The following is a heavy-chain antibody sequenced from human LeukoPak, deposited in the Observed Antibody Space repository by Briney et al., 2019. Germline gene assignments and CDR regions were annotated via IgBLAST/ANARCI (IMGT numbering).Heavy chain of an antibody. J-gene: IGHJ4*02. CDR2: ISGSGGST. CDR3: AILPGYSSGWYEANY. V-gene: IGHV3-23*01. Sequence: GGSLRLSCAASGFTFSSYAMSWVRQAPGKGPEWVSGISGSGGSTYYANSVKGRFTISRDNSRNTLYLQMNSPRAEATAVYYCAILPGYSSGWYEANYWGQGTLVTVSS. D-gene: IGHD6-13*01. CDR1: GFTFSSYA.